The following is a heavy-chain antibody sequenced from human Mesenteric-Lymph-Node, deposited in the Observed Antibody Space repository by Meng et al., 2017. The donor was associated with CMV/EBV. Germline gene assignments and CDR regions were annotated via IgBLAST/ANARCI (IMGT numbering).Heavy chain of an antibody. V-gene: IGHV3-23*01. J-gene: IGHJ5*02. CDR1: GFTFSSYA. CDR3: ASGSGSGWFDP. Sequence: GESLKISCAASGFTFSSYAMSWVRQAPGKGLEWVSAISGSGGSTYYADSVKGRFTISRDNSKNTLYLQMNSLRAEDTAVYYCASGSGSGWFDPWGQGTLVTVSS. CDR2: ISGSGGST. D-gene: IGHD2-15*01.